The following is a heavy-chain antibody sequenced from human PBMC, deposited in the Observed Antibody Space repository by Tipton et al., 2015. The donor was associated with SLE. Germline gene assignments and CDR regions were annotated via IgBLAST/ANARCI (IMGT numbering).Heavy chain of an antibody. CDR3: ARGEQQLALDY. CDR1: GFTFSSYA. V-gene: IGHV3-30*04. D-gene: IGHD6-13*01. Sequence: QLVQSGGGVVQPGRSLRLSCAASGFTFSSYAMHWVRQAPGKGLEWVAVISYDGSNKYYADSVKGRFTISRDNSKNTLYLQMNSLRAEDTAVYYCARGEQQLALDYWGQGTLGTVSS. CDR2: ISYDGSNK. J-gene: IGHJ4*02.